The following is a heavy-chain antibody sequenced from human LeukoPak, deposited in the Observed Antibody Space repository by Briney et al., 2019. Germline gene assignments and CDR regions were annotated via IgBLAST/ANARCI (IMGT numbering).Heavy chain of an antibody. CDR1: GASISGYY. J-gene: IGHJ5*02. V-gene: IGHV4-59*01. Sequence: IPSETLSLTCTVSGASISGYYWSWIRQPPGKGLEWIGYIYNSVNDYNPSLKSRVIISSDPSKNQFSLRLGSMTAADTAVYYCASGAVAGTWGQGTLVTVSS. CDR2: IYNSVN. CDR3: ASGAVAGT. D-gene: IGHD6-19*01.